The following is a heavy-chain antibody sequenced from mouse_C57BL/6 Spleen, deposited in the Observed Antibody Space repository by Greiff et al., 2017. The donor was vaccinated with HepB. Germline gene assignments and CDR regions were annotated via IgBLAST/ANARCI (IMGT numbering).Heavy chain of an antibody. Sequence: VQLQQSGAELVMPGASVKLSCKASGYTFTSYWMHWVKQRPGQGLEWIGEIDPSDSYTNYNQKFKGKSTLTVDKSSSTAYMQLSSLTSEDSAVYYCATSSKGDAMDYWGQGTSVTVSS. CDR2: IDPSDSYT. J-gene: IGHJ4*01. CDR1: GYTFTSYW. CDR3: ATSSKGDAMDY. D-gene: IGHD2-10*02. V-gene: IGHV1-69*01.